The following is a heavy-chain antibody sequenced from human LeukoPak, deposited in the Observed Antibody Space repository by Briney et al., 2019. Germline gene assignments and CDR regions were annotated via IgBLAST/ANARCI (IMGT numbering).Heavy chain of an antibody. D-gene: IGHD3-3*01. CDR2: ISYDGSNK. CDR1: GFTFSSYA. J-gene: IGHJ3*02. V-gene: IGHV3-30*04. Sequence: GRSLRLSCAASGFTFSSYAMHWVRQAPGKGLEWVAVISYDGSNKYYADSVKGRFTISRDNSKNTLHLQMNSLRAEDTAVYYCARSYDFWSGPMNTHAFDIWGQGTMVTVSS. CDR3: ARSYDFWSGPMNTHAFDI.